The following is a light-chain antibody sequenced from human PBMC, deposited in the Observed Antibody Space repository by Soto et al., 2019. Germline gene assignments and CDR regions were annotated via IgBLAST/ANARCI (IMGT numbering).Light chain of an antibody. CDR2: AAS. CDR1: QSISSF. V-gene: IGKV1-39*01. Sequence: DIEMTQSPSLLSASVGDRVTITCRASQSISSFLNWYQQKLGKAPKLLIYAASSLRNGVPSRFSGSGSGTDFTLTISSLQPEDFATYYCQQSYSIPLTFGGGTKVEIK. CDR3: QQSYSIPLT. J-gene: IGKJ4*01.